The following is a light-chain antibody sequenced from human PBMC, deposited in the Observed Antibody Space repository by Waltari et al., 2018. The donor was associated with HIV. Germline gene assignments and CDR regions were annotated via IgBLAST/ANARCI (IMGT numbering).Light chain of an antibody. CDR1: SSTIGAGYD. CDR2: DTK. V-gene: IGLV1-40*01. J-gene: IGLJ2*01. Sequence: QSVLTQPPSVSGAPGQRVTIACTGGSSTIGAGYDVHWYRKFPGTAPKLLIYDTKKRHSGVPDRFSGSKSGTSASLAITGLQAEDEADYYCQSFDSSLSAVIFGGGTKLTVL. CDR3: QSFDSSLSAVI.